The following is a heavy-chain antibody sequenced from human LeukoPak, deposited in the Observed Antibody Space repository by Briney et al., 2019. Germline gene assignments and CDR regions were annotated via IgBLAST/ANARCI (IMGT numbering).Heavy chain of an antibody. D-gene: IGHD3-22*01. Sequence: PGGSLRLSCAASGFTFSSYSMNWVRQAPGKGLEWVSYISSSSSTIYYADSVKGRFTISRDNAKNSLYLQMNSLRAEDTAVYYCASRNFPQAGTPHEMVYDSSLERYYYYMDVWGKGTTVTVSS. CDR1: GFTFSSYS. CDR2: ISSSSSTI. J-gene: IGHJ6*03. CDR3: ASRNFPQAGTPHEMVYDSSLERYYYYMDV. V-gene: IGHV3-48*04.